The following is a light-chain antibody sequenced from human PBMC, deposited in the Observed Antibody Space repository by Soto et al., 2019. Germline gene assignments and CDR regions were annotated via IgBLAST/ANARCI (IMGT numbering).Light chain of an antibody. V-gene: IGKV3-20*01. CDR2: GAS. J-gene: IGKJ5*01. CDR3: QQYGST. CDR1: QNVSNNY. Sequence: EIVLTQSPATLSLSPGERATLSCRASQNVSNNYLAWYQQKPGQAPRLLIYGASSRATGIPDRFSGSGSGTDFTLSISRLEPEDFAVYYCQQYGSTFGQGTRLEIK.